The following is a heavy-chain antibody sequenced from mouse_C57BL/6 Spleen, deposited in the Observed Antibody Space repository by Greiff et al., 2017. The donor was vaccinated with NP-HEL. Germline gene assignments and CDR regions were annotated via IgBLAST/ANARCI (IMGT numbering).Heavy chain of an antibody. CDR3: ARRSNYDPWFAY. J-gene: IGHJ3*01. Sequence: EVQLQQSGPELVKPGASVKISCKASGYTFTDYYMNWVKQSHGKSLEWIGDINPNNGGTSYNQKFKGKATLTVDKSSSTAYMELRSLTSEDSAVYYCARRSNYDPWFAYWGQGTLVTVSA. CDR2: INPNNGGT. D-gene: IGHD2-5*01. V-gene: IGHV1-26*01. CDR1: GYTFTDYY.